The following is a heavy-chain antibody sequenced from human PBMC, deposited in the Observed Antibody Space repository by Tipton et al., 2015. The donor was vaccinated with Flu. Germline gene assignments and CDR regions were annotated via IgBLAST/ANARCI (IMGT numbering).Heavy chain of an antibody. CDR3: ARLTLGTSWALDI. CDR2: INSGGSSA. D-gene: IGHD2-15*01. Sequence: AASGFTFSDYAMNWVRQAPGKGLEWVSSINSGGSSADYAGSVEGRFTISRDNSKNTLSLQMNSLRTEDTAAYYCARLTLGTSWALDIWGQGTMVTVSS. CDR1: GFTFSDYA. J-gene: IGHJ3*02. V-gene: IGHV3-23*01.